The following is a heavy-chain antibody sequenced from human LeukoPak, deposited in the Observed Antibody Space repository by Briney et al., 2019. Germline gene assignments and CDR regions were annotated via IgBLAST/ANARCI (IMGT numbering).Heavy chain of an antibody. CDR3: ARLITGTTTAFDI. Sequence: SSQTLSLTCTVSGGSISSGDYYWSWIRQPPGKGLEWIGRVYTSGSTHYNPSLKTRLTMSVDTSKNQFSLRLSSVTAADTAVYYCARLITGTTTAFDIWGQGTMVTVSS. V-gene: IGHV4-61*02. D-gene: IGHD1-7*01. CDR2: VYTSGST. J-gene: IGHJ3*02. CDR1: GGSISSGDYY.